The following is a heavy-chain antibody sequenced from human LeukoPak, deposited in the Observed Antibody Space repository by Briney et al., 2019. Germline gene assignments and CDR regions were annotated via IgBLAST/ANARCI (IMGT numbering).Heavy chain of an antibody. J-gene: IGHJ6*03. CDR1: GYTFTSYD. V-gene: IGHV1-8*01. D-gene: IGHD5-24*01. Sequence: ASVKVSCKTSGYTFTSYDINWVRQATGQGLEWMGWMNPNSGNTGYAQKFQGRVTMTRNTSISTAYMELSSLRSEDTAVYYCARELRGYNRLRTYYYYMDVWGKGTTVTVSS. CDR3: ARELRGYNRLRTYYYYMDV. CDR2: MNPNSGNT.